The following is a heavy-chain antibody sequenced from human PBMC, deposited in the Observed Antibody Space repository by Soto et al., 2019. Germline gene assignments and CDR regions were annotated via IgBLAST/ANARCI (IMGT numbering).Heavy chain of an antibody. J-gene: IGHJ6*03. Sequence: SETLSLTCSVSGGTITRGDHFWSWVRQSPGKGLEWLGYIYYSGSTYYNPSLKGRVMMTIDTSKHQFSLNLSSVTAADTAVFYCGRGQTAIDVWGEGTTVTVS. CDR3: GRGQTAIDV. CDR2: IYYSGST. D-gene: IGHD5-18*01. CDR1: GGTITRGDHF. V-gene: IGHV4-30-4*01.